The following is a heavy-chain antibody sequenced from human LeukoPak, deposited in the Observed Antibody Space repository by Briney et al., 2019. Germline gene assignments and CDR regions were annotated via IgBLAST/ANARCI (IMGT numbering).Heavy chain of an antibody. J-gene: IGHJ4*02. CDR1: GFTFSSYS. CDR2: ISSSSSYI. CDR3: ARHPYSSSWDFDY. D-gene: IGHD6-13*01. Sequence: GGSLRLSCAASGFTFSSYSMNWVRQAPGKGLEWVSSISSSSSYIYYADSVKGRFTISRDNAKNSLYLQMNSLRAEDTAVYYCARHPYSSSWDFDYWGQGTLVTVSS. V-gene: IGHV3-21*01.